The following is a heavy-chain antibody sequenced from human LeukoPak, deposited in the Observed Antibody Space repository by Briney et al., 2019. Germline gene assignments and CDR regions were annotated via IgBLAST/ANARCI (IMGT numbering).Heavy chain of an antibody. V-gene: IGHV4-4*07. J-gene: IGHJ6*03. Sequence: SEALSLTCTVPGGSISSYYWSWIRQPAGKGLEWIGRIYTSGSTNYNPSLKSRVTISVDTSKNQFSLKLSSVTAADTAVYYCARDGGSSWSYYYYMDVWGKGTTVTISS. D-gene: IGHD6-13*01. CDR3: ARDGGSSWSYYYYMDV. CDR2: IYTSGST. CDR1: GGSISSYY.